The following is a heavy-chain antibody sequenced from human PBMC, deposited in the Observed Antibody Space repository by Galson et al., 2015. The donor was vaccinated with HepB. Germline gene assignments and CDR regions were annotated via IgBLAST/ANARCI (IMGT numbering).Heavy chain of an antibody. CDR1: GFNFSGPA. J-gene: IGHJ4*02. D-gene: IGHD6-13*01. CDR2: IRSKTSNYAG. CDR3: VRMGDLSGYSSR. V-gene: IGHV3-73*01. Sequence: SLRLPCAASGFNFSGPAIHWVRPGSGKGPEGICRIRSKTSNYAGLYVQSLKGRFTISRDDSKNMAYLHMRSLKTDDTAVYYCVRMGDLSGYSSRWGQGTLVTVSS.